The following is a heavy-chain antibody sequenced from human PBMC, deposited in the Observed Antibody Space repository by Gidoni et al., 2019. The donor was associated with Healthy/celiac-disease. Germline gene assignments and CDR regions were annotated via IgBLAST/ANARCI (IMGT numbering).Heavy chain of an antibody. J-gene: IGHJ3*02. CDR3: ARGPYYYDSSGYYYAFDI. CDR2: MNPNSGNT. CDR1: GYTFTSYD. Sequence: QVQLVQSGAEVKTPGASVKVSCKASGYTFTSYDINWVRQATGQGLEWMGWMNPNSGNTGYAQKSQGRVTMTRNTSISTAYMELSSLRSEDTAVYYCARGPYYYDSSGYYYAFDIWGQGTMVTVSS. V-gene: IGHV1-8*01. D-gene: IGHD3-22*01.